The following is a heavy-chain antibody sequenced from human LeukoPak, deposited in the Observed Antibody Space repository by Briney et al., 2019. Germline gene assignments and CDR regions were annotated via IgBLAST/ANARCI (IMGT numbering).Heavy chain of an antibody. J-gene: IGHJ4*02. V-gene: IGHV3-23*01. Sequence: GGPLTLLCAAWGFIFSIYPKRGPPHARGRALEGFTDFTYRDGSIYHADSEKGRFTIPRDHPKNTLYLKMNSLRAEDRAVYYCAKKRKRWSSIDYWGRGTLVTVSS. D-gene: IGHD5-18*01. CDR1: GFIFSIYP. CDR3: AKKRKRWSSIDY. CDR2: FTYRDGSI.